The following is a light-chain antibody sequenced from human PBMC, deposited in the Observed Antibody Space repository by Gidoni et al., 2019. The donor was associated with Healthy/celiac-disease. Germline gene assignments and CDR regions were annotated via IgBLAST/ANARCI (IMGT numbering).Light chain of an antibody. CDR2: GAS. CDR3: QQYNNWPSWT. J-gene: IGKJ1*01. Sequence: EIVMTQSPATLSVSPGERATLSCRASQSVSSNLAWYQQKPGQAPRLLIYGASTRATGIPARFSGRGSGTEFTLTLSILQSEDFAVYYCQQYNNWPSWTFGQGTKVEIK. V-gene: IGKV3-15*01. CDR1: QSVSSN.